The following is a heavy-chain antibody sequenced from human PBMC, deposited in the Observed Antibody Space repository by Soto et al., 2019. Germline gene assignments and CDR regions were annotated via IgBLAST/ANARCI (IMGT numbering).Heavy chain of an antibody. CDR3: ARHVLLWFGVGGMDV. J-gene: IGHJ6*02. Sequence: EVQLVQSGAEVKKPGESLRVSCKGSGYSFTSYWISWVRQMPGKGLEWMGRIDPSDSYTNYSPSFQGHVTISADKSISTAYLQWSSLKASDTAMYYCARHVLLWFGVGGMDVWGQGTTVTVSS. CDR1: GYSFTSYW. D-gene: IGHD3-10*01. CDR2: IDPSDSYT. V-gene: IGHV5-10-1*03.